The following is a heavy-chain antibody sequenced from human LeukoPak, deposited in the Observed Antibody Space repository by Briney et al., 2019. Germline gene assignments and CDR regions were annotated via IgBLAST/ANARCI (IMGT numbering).Heavy chain of an antibody. V-gene: IGHV1-3*03. D-gene: IGHD6-13*01. CDR1: GYTFTSYA. J-gene: IGHJ6*03. CDR3: ARGPLIAAAGTIPYYYYMDV. Sequence: GASVKVSCKASGYTFTSYAMHWVRQAPGQRLEWMGWINAGNGNTKYSQEFQGRVTITRDTSASTAYMELSSLRSEDMAVYYCARGPLIAAAGTIPYYYYMDVWGKGTTVTVSS. CDR2: INAGNGNT.